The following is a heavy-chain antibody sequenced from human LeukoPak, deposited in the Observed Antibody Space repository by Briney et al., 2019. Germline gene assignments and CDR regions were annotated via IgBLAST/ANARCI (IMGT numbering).Heavy chain of an antibody. Sequence: SETLSLTCTVSGGSISSGGYYWSWIRQHPGKGLEWIGYIYYSGSTYYNPSLKSRVTISVDTSKNQFSLKLSSVTAADTAVYYCARYYYDSSGHYYFDYWGQGTLVTVSS. V-gene: IGHV4-31*03. CDR1: GGSISSGGYY. J-gene: IGHJ4*02. CDR3: ARYYYDSSGHYYFDY. CDR2: IYYSGST. D-gene: IGHD3-22*01.